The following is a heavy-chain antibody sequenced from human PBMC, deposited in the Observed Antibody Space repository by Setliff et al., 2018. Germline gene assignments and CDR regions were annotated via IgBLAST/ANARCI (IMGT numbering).Heavy chain of an antibody. Sequence: GASVKVSCKASGYRFSNYGINWVRQAPGQGLEWIGWISAHNDNTNFAQKFQGRVTLTTDTSTSTAYMEVRSLRSDDTAVYYCAREKVVVVSATSYHYYMDVWGKGTTVTVSS. CDR1: GYRFSNYG. D-gene: IGHD2-15*01. CDR3: AREKVVVVSATSYHYYMDV. CDR2: ISAHNDNT. V-gene: IGHV1-18*01. J-gene: IGHJ6*03.